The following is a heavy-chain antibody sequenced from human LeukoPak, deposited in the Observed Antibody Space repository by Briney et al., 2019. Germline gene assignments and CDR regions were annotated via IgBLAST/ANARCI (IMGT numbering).Heavy chain of an antibody. Sequence: SETLSLTCTVSGYSISSGYYWGWIRQPPGKGLEWIGSIYHSGSTYYNPSLKSRVTISVDTSKNQFSLKLSSVTAADTAVYYCARLQAYWGQGTLVTVSS. J-gene: IGHJ4*02. CDR3: ARLQAY. V-gene: IGHV4-38-2*02. CDR2: IYHSGST. CDR1: GYSISSGYY. D-gene: IGHD4-11*01.